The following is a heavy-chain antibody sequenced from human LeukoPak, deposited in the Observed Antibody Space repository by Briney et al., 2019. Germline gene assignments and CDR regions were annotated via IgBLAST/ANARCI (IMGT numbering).Heavy chain of an antibody. CDR1: GGSISSSSYY. J-gene: IGHJ4*02. V-gene: IGHV4-39*07. CDR2: INHSGST. CDR3: ARAYYGRYYFDY. Sequence: SETLSLTCTVSGGSISSSSYYWGWIRQPPGKGLEWIGEINHSGSTNYNPSLKSRVTISVDTSKNQFSLKLSSVTAADTAVYYCARAYYGRYYFDYWGQGTLVTVSS. D-gene: IGHD4-17*01.